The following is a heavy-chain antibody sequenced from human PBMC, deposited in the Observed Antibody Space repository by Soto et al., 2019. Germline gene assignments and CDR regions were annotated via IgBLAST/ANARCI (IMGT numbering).Heavy chain of an antibody. Sequence: ASVKVSCKASGYTFTSYGISWVRQAPGQGLEWMGWISAYNGNTNYAQKLQGRVTMTTDTSTSTAYMELRSLRSDDTAVYYCARTGALYGGNSGLHAFDIWGQGTMVTVSS. D-gene: IGHD4-17*01. J-gene: IGHJ3*02. CDR2: ISAYNGNT. CDR3: ARTGALYGGNSGLHAFDI. V-gene: IGHV1-18*04. CDR1: GYTFTSYG.